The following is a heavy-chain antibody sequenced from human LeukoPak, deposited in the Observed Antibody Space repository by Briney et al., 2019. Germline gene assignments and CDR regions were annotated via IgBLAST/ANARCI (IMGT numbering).Heavy chain of an antibody. Sequence: GSLRLSCAASGFTVRSNYMTWVRQAPGKGLEWVSVMYSGDSTYYDDSVKGRFTISRDNSKNTLDLQMNSPRDEDTGVYYCARADGYSSWFVHWGQGTLVTVSS. CDR1: GFTVRSNY. J-gene: IGHJ5*02. CDR2: MYSGDST. D-gene: IGHD5-18*01. V-gene: IGHV3-53*01. CDR3: ARADGYSSWFVH.